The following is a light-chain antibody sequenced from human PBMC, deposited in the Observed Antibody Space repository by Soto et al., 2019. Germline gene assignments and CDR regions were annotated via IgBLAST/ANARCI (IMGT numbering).Light chain of an antibody. CDR2: GVS. Sequence: EIVLTQSPGTLSLSPGERATLSCRASQSVSSYLAWYQQKPGQAPRLLIYGVSSRATGIPDRFSGSGSGTDFTLTISRLEPEDFALYYCQQYDGTPPWTFGQGTKVDIK. CDR3: QQYDGTPPWT. J-gene: IGKJ1*01. CDR1: QSVSSY. V-gene: IGKV3-20*01.